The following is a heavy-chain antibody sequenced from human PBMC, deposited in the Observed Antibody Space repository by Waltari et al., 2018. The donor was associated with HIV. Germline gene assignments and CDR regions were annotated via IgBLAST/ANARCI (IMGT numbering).Heavy chain of an antibody. D-gene: IGHD3-10*01. Sequence: QVQLVQSGAEVRTPGSSVKVSCKASGGSLNSYSINWVRQAPGQGLEWMGRVIPMSGTTNKAQKFQGRVTITADKSTTTSYMELTSLRTEDTAVYYCASARETMGVDFDFWGQGTLVTVSS. J-gene: IGHJ4*02. CDR1: GGSLNSYS. V-gene: IGHV1-69*08. CDR2: VIPMSGTT. CDR3: ASARETMGVDFDF.